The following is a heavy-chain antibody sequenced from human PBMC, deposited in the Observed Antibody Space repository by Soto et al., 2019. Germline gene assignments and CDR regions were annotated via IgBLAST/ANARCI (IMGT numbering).Heavy chain of an antibody. J-gene: IGHJ4*02. CDR3: AKAPTSATVTYFDY. D-gene: IGHD4-17*01. CDR2: ISGGGGST. Sequence: EVQLLESGGGLVQPGGSLRLSCAASGFTFSSYAMSWVRQAPGRGLEWVSAISGGGGSTYYADSVKGRFSISRDNSKNTLYLQMNSLRAEDTAVYYCAKAPTSATVTYFDYWGQGTLVTVSS. CDR1: GFTFSSYA. V-gene: IGHV3-23*01.